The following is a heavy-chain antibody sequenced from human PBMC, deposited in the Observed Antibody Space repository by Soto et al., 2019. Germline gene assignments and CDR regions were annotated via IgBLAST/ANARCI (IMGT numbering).Heavy chain of an antibody. D-gene: IGHD3-16*01. J-gene: IGHJ5*02. CDR1: GGSISSYY. CDR2: IYYSGST. V-gene: IGHV4-59*08. Sequence: TSETLSLTCTVSGGSISSYYWSWIRQPPGKGLEWIGYIYYSGSTNYNPSLKSRVTISVDTSKNQFSLKLSSVTAADTAVYYCARHWGHWFDPWGQGTLVTVSS. CDR3: ARHWGHWFDP.